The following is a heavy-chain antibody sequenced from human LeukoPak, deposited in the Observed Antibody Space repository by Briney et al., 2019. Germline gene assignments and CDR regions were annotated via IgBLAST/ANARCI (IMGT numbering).Heavy chain of an antibody. D-gene: IGHD6-13*01. CDR3: ARDKSSKIAAAGTDYGMDV. V-gene: IGHV1-18*01. CDR2: ISAYNGNT. J-gene: IGHJ6*02. Sequence: ASVKVSCKASGYTFTSYGISWVRQAPGQGLEWMGWISAYNGNTNYAQKLQGRVTMTTDTSTSTAYMELRSLRSDDTAVYYCARDKSSKIAAAGTDYGMDVWGQGTTVTVSS. CDR1: GYTFTSYG.